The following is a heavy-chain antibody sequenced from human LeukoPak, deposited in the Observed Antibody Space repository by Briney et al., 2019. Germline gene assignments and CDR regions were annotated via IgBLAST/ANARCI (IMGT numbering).Heavy chain of an antibody. J-gene: IGHJ4*02. D-gene: IGHD2-15*01. CDR3: AKRRDYSGGFFSDFDY. CDR1: GFTFSSYA. CDR2: IRGSGDTT. Sequence: GGSLRLSCAASGFTFSSYAMNWVRQAPGKGLEWVSGIRGSGDTTYYADSVKGRRFTISRDNSKNTLYLQMNSVRAEDTAVYYCAKRRDYSGGFFSDFDYWGQGTLVTVSS. V-gene: IGHV3-23*01.